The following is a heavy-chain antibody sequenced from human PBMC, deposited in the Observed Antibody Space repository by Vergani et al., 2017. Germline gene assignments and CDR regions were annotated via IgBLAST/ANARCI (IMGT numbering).Heavy chain of an antibody. CDR2: IIPIFGTA. CDR3: ARDRGYCSGGSCYSGYYYYYGMDV. J-gene: IGHJ6*02. V-gene: IGHV1-69*13. CDR1: GGTFSSYA. D-gene: IGHD2-15*01. Sequence: QVQLVQSGAEVKKPGSSVKVSCKASGGTFSSYAISWVRQAPGQGLELMGRIIPIFGTANYAQKFQGRVTITADESTSTAYMELSSLRSEDTAVYYCARDRGYCSGGSCYSGYYYYYGMDVWGQGTTVTVSS.